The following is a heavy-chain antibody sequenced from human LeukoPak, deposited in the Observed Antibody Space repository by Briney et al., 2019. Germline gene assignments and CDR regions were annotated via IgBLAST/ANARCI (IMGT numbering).Heavy chain of an antibody. V-gene: IGHV1-18*01. J-gene: IGHJ4*02. CDR1: GYTFTSYG. CDR2: ISAYNGNT. CDR3: ARARSSSDSSGYYYPLECDY. D-gene: IGHD3-22*01. Sequence: ASVKVSCKASGYTFTSYGISWVRQAPGQGLEWMGWISAYNGNTNYAQKLQGRVTMTTDTSTSTAYMELRSLRSDDTAVCYCARARSSSDSSGYYYPLECDYWGQGTLVTVSS.